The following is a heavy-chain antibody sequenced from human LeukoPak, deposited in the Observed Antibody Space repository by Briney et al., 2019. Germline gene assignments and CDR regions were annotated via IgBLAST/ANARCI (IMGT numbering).Heavy chain of an antibody. V-gene: IGHV3-48*03. CDR1: GFPFSSFE. Sequence: GGSLRLSCAASGFPFSSFEMDWVRQAPGQGLEWISYISSNGGTIYYADSVKGRFTISRDNAKNSLYLQMSSLRVEDTAVYYCARDFGIVDNRFDYWGQGALVTVS. CDR3: ARDFGIVDNRFDY. D-gene: IGHD1-14*01. J-gene: IGHJ4*02. CDR2: ISSNGGTI.